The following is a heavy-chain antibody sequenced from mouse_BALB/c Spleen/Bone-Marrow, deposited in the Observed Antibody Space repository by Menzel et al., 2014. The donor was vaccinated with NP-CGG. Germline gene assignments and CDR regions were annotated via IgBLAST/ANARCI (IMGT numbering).Heavy chain of an antibody. CDR1: GFTFSDYY. J-gene: IGHJ4*01. V-gene: IGHV5-12*02. Sequence: EVKLEESGGGLVQPGGSLKLSCATSGFTFSDYYMYWVRQTPEKRLEWVAYITKGGGSTYYPDIVKGRFTISRDNAKNTLYLQMSRLKSEDTAMYYCARQLACAMDYWGQGTSVTVSS. D-gene: IGHD4-1*01. CDR2: ITKGGGST. CDR3: ARQLACAMDY.